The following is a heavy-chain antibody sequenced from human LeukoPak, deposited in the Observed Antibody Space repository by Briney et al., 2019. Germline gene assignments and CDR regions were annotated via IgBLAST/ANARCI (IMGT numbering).Heavy chain of an antibody. D-gene: IGHD3-3*01. CDR1: GCSISSSSYY. CDR3: ARRADFWSGPTPHFDY. J-gene: IGHJ4*02. CDR2: IYYSGST. Sequence: SETLSLTCTVSGCSISSSSYYWGWIRQPPGKGLEWIGSIYYSGSTYYNPSLKSRVTISVDTSKNQFSLKLSSVTAADTAVYYCARRADFWSGPTPHFDYWGQGTLVTVSS. V-gene: IGHV4-39*01.